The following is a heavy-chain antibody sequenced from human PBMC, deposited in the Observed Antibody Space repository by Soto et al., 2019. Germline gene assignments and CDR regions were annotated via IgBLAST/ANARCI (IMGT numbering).Heavy chain of an antibody. Sequence: ASVKVSCKASGYTFTSYDINWVRQATGQGLEWMGWMNPNSGNTGYAQKFQGRVTMTRNTSISTAYMELSSLRSEDTAVYYCARVVLLRQWLGFYFDYWGQGTLVTVSS. CDR2: MNPNSGNT. CDR1: GYTFTSYD. CDR3: ARVVLLRQWLGFYFDY. V-gene: IGHV1-8*01. D-gene: IGHD3-22*01. J-gene: IGHJ4*02.